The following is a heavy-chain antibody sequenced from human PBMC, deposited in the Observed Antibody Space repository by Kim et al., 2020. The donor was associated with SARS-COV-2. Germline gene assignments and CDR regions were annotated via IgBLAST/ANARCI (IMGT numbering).Heavy chain of an antibody. CDR3: TTDSFFWFGEVSREIDY. D-gene: IGHD3-10*01. Sequence: GGSLRLSCAASGFTFSNAWMSWVRQAPGKGLEWVGRIKSKTDGGTTDYAAPVKGRFTISRDDSKNTLYLQMNSLKTEDTAVYYCTTDSFFWFGEVSREIDYWGQGTLVTVSS. CDR1: GFTFSNAW. J-gene: IGHJ4*02. V-gene: IGHV3-15*01. CDR2: IKSKTDGGTT.